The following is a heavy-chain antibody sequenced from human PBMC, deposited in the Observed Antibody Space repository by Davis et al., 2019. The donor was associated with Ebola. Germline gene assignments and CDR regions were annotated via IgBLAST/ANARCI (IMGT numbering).Heavy chain of an antibody. CDR2: INPSDGST. D-gene: IGHD3-3*01. CDR3: ARGSEERIFGVVNPFDY. V-gene: IGHV1-46*01. J-gene: IGHJ4*02. Sequence: ASVKVSCKASGYTFTSYYIYWVRQAPGQGLEWMGIINPSDGSTTYAQKFQGRVTMTRDTSTSTVYMELSSLRSEDTAVYYCARGSEERIFGVVNPFDYWGQGTLVTVSS. CDR1: GYTFTSYY.